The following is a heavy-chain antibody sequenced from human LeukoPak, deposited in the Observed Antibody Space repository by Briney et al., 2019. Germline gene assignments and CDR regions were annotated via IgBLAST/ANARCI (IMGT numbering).Heavy chain of an antibody. D-gene: IGHD3-22*01. CDR1: LFTFSSHW. Sequence: PGGSLRLSCAASLFTFSSHWMSWVRQAPGKGLEGVANIKQDGSEKYYVDSVKGRFTISRDNAKNSLYLQINSLRAEDTAVYYCARERGGYYDSSGYDNFDYWGQGTLVTVSS. J-gene: IGHJ4*02. CDR3: ARERGGYYDSSGYDNFDY. CDR2: IKQDGSEK. V-gene: IGHV3-7*01.